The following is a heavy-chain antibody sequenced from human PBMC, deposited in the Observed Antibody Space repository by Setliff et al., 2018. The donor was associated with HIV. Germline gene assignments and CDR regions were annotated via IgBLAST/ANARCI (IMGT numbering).Heavy chain of an antibody. CDR1: GGSISSGGYS. Sequence: TLSLTCAVSGGSISSGGYSWSWIRQSPGKGLEWIGSFYETGYTYYNPSLKSRVIISLDTSKNHLSLKLRSVTAADTAVYYCARGSYCTNGVCYPSAFDIWGQGTMVTVSS. CDR3: ARGSYCTNGVCYPSAFDI. D-gene: IGHD2-8*01. V-gene: IGHV4-30-2*03. J-gene: IGHJ3*02. CDR2: FYETGYT.